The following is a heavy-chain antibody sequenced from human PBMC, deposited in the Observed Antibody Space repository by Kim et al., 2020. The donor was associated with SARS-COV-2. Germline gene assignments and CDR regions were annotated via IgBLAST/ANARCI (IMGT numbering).Heavy chain of an antibody. J-gene: IGHJ4*02. V-gene: IGHV5-51*01. CDR1: GYSFTSYW. CDR2: IYPGDSDT. Sequence: GESLKISCKGSGYSFTSYWIGWVRQMPGKGLEWMGIIYPGDSDTRYSPSFQGQVTISADKSIRTAYLQWSSLKASDTAMYYCARGGGLGYCSGGSCYFDYWGQGTLVTVSS. D-gene: IGHD2-15*01. CDR3: ARGGGLGYCSGGSCYFDY.